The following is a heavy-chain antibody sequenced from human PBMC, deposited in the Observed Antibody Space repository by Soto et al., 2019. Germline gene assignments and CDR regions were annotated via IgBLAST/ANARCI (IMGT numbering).Heavy chain of an antibody. V-gene: IGHV3-48*01. CDR3: AREWSSSWYRLDY. D-gene: IGHD6-13*01. Sequence: EVQLVESGGGLVQPGGSLRLSCAASGFTFSSYSMNWVRQAPGKGLEWVSYISSSSSTIYYADSVKGRFTISRDNAKNSLYLQMNSLRAEDTAVYYCAREWSSSWYRLDYWGPGTLVTVSS. CDR2: ISSSSSTI. CDR1: GFTFSSYS. J-gene: IGHJ4*02.